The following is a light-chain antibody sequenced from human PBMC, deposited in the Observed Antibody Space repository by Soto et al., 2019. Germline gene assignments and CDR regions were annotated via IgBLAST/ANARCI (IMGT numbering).Light chain of an antibody. V-gene: IGLV4-69*01. CDR3: QTWGTGIVV. Sequence: QSVLTQSPSASASLGASVKLTCTLSSGHSNYAIAWHQQQPEKGPRYLMKLNSDGSHNKGDGIRDRVSGSSSGTERYLTISSVQYEDEADYYCQTWGTGIVVFGGGTKVTVL. CDR2: LNSDGSH. J-gene: IGLJ2*01. CDR1: SGHSNYA.